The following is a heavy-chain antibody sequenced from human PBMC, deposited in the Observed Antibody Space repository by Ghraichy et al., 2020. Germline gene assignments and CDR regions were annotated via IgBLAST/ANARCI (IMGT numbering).Heavy chain of an antibody. D-gene: IGHD3-3*01. V-gene: IGHV5-51*01. CDR3: AIGWVDYGVTITRPGRFDP. Sequence: GESLNISCKGSGSNLLAYWIAWVRQRPRKGLEWMGIIYPGDSDTRYSASFQGQVTISADKSVNTAYLHWSSLKASDTATYYCAIGWVDYGVTITRPGRFDPWGQGTLVTVSS. CDR2: IYPGDSDT. J-gene: IGHJ5*02. CDR1: GSNLLAYW.